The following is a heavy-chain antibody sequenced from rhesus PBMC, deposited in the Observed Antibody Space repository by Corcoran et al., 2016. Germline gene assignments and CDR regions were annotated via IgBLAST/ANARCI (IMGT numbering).Heavy chain of an antibody. CDR3: ARGDWDCSGGVCYEHDAFDF. J-gene: IGHJ3*01. D-gene: IGHD2-8*01. CDR2: INPSNGNK. Sequence: QVQLVQSGAEVKKPGTSVKLSCKASGYTFTSYYIKWVRQAPGQVLEWMGWINPSNGNKSYAPKFQGRLPMTRDTSTRTAYMELNSLRSEDTAVYYCARGDWDCSGGVCYEHDAFDFWGQGLRVTVSS. V-gene: IGHV1-200*01. CDR1: GYTFTSYY.